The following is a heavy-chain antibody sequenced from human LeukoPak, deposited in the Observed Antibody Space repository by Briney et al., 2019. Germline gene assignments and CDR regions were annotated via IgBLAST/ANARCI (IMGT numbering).Heavy chain of an antibody. CDR1: GFTFRDYY. CDR2: ISSSSSYT. CDR3: ARAVAGYELDY. J-gene: IGHJ4*02. V-gene: IGHV3-11*05. Sequence: PGGSLRLSCAASGFTFRDYYMTWIRQAPGKGLEWVTYISSSSSYTNYADSVKGRFTISRDNAKNSLYLQMNSLRAEDTAVYYCARAVAGYELDYWGQGTLVTVFS. D-gene: IGHD6-19*01.